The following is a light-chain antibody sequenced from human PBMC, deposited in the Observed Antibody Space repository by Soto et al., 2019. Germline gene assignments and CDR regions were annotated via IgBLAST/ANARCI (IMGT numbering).Light chain of an antibody. J-gene: IGKJ1*01. CDR1: QSITNW. Sequence: DIQMTQSPSSLSASVGDRVTITCRASQSITNWLAWYQQKPGKAPKLLIYDASSLESGVPSRFSGGGFGTEFTLTINSLQPDDFATYYCQQYNTYSTFGQGTKVEI. V-gene: IGKV1-5*01. CDR2: DAS. CDR3: QQYNTYST.